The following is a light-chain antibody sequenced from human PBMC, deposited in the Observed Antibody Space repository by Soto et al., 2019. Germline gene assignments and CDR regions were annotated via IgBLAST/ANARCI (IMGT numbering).Light chain of an antibody. CDR2: WAS. Sequence: DIVMTQSPDSLAVSLGERATINCKSSQSVLYSSNNKNYLAWYQQKPGQPPKLLIYWASTRESGVPDRFSGSGSGTDFTLTISSLQAEDVAVYYGQQYYSDPTFGQGTKVEIK. V-gene: IGKV4-1*01. CDR1: QSVLYSSNNKNY. J-gene: IGKJ1*01. CDR3: QQYYSDPT.